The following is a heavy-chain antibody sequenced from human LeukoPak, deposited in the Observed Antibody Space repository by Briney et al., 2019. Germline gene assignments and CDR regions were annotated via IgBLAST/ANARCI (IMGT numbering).Heavy chain of an antibody. J-gene: IGHJ4*02. CDR3: ARALNPLTGTYYFDY. CDR1: GGSFSGYY. CDR2: INHGGGT. Sequence: SETLSLTCAVYGGSFSGYYWSWIRQPPGKGLEWIGEINHGGGTNYNPSLKSRVTISVDTSKNQFSLNLISVTAADTAVYYCARALNPLTGTYYFDYWGQGPWSPSPQ. D-gene: IGHD4/OR15-4a*01. V-gene: IGHV4-34*01.